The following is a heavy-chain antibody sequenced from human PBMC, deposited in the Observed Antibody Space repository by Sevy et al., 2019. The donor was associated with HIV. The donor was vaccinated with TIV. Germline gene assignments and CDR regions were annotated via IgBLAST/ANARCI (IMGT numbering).Heavy chain of an antibody. Sequence: SETLSLTCTVSGGSISSSSYYWGWIRQPPGKGLEWIGSIHYSGSTYYNPSLKSRVTISVDTSKNQFSLKLSSVTAADTAVYYCASPFDYDYVWGSYRYDYWGQGTLVTVS. V-gene: IGHV4-39*01. J-gene: IGHJ4*02. CDR1: GGSISSSSYY. CDR2: IHYSGST. D-gene: IGHD3-16*02. CDR3: ASPFDYDYVWGSYRYDY.